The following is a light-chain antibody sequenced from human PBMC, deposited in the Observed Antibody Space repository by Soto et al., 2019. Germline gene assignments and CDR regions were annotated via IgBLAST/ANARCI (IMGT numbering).Light chain of an antibody. CDR1: QIISSY. V-gene: IGKV1-39*01. CDR2: AAS. Sequence: DIQINQSPASLSASVGDRVTITCRASQIISSYLNWYQQKPGKAPKLLIYAASSLQSGVPSRFSGSGSGTDFTLTISSLQPEDFATYYCQQSYSTPRTFGQGTKVDIK. CDR3: QQSYSTPRT. J-gene: IGKJ1*01.